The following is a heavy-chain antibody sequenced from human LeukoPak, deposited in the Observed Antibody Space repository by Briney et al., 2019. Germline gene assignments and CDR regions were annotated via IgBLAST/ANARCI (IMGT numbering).Heavy chain of an antibody. CDR1: GYTFTSDG. V-gene: IGHV1-18*01. D-gene: IGHD2-15*01. J-gene: IGHJ5*02. Sequence: AASVKVSCEASGYTFTSDGISWVRQAPGQGLEWMGWISAYNGNTNYAQKLQGRVTMTTDTSTSTAYMELRSLRSDDTAVYYCARGRGQVVVEANWFDPWGQGTLVTVSS. CDR2: ISAYNGNT. CDR3: ARGRGQVVVEANWFDP.